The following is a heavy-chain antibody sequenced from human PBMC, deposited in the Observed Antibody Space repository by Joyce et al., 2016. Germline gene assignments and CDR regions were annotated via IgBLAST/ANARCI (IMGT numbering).Heavy chain of an antibody. D-gene: IGHD6-19*01. CDR2: IRSRTYGETA. CDR1: GFTFGDYT. CDR3: AASSSGWTFDY. V-gene: IGHV3-49*05. J-gene: IGHJ4*02. Sequence: EVQLVESGGGLVKPGRSLRLSCTAPGFTFGDYTMSWFRQAPGRGLEWVSFIRSRTYGETAKYAASVKGRFTISRDDSQSIAYLQMNSLITEDTGTYYCAASSSGWTFDYWGQATLVTVSS.